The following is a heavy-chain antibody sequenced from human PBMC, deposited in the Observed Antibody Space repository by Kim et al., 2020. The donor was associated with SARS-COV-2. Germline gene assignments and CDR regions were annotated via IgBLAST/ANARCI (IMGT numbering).Heavy chain of an antibody. CDR2: IRSKANSYAT. V-gene: IGHV3-73*01. CDR3: RAVTASSGTDV. Sequence: GGSLRLSCAASGFTFSGSAMHWVRQASGKGLEWVGRIRSKANSYATSYAASVKGRFTISREDSKNTAYLQMNSLKSEDKAVYYCRAVTASSGTDVWGQGTTVTVSS. J-gene: IGHJ6*02. D-gene: IGHD4-17*01. CDR1: GFTFSGSA.